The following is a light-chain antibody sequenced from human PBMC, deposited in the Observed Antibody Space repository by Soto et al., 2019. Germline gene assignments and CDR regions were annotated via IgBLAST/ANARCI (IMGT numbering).Light chain of an antibody. V-gene: IGKV3-15*01. J-gene: IGKJ5*01. CDR2: GAS. Sequence: EIVMTQSTATLSVSPGERATLSCRASQSVSGNLAWYQQKPGQAPRLLIYGASTRATGIPARFSGSGSGTECTLTISSLQSEDFAVYYCQQYNNWLITFGQGTRLEIK. CDR1: QSVSGN. CDR3: QQYNNWLIT.